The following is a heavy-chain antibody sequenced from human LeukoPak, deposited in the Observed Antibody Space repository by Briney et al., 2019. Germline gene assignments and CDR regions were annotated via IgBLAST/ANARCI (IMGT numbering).Heavy chain of an antibody. J-gene: IGHJ4*02. CDR2: ISGSGGST. V-gene: IGHV3-23*01. CDR3: AKDGFVPPPHSRRSGRPYYYDD. CDR1: GFTFSTYG. Sequence: GGTLRLSCAASGFTFSTYGMSWVRQAPGKGLVGVSAISGSGGSTYYADSVKGRFTISRDNSKNTLYLQMNSLRAEDTAVYYCAKDGFVPPPHSRRSGRPYYYDDWGQGTLVTVSS. D-gene: IGHD1-26*01.